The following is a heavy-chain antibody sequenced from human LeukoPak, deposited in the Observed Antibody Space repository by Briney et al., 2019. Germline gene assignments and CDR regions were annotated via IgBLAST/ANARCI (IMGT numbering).Heavy chain of an antibody. CDR2: INAGNGNT. CDR1: GYTFGSYV. CDR3: ARDTFGTSRPIEY. D-gene: IGHD2/OR15-2a*01. Sequence: ASVKVSCKASGYTFGSYVLHWVRQAPGQSLEWMGWINAGNGNTEYAQKFQGRVTITRDTSASTAYMELNSLRSEDTAVYYCARDTFGTSRPIEYWGQGTLVTASS. J-gene: IGHJ4*02. V-gene: IGHV1-3*01.